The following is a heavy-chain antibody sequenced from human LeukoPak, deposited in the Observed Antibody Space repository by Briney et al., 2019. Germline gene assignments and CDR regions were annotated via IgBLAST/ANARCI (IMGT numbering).Heavy chain of an antibody. CDR3: AKVDISGRWYYGMDA. J-gene: IGHJ6*02. D-gene: IGHD3-10*01. Sequence: GGSLRLSCAASGFTVSSNYMSWVRQAPGKGLEWVSVIYSGGSTYYADSVKGRFTISRDNSKNTLYLQMNSLRAEDTAVYYCAKVDISGRWYYGMDAWGQGTTVTVSS. CDR1: GFTVSSNY. V-gene: IGHV3-53*05. CDR2: IYSGGST.